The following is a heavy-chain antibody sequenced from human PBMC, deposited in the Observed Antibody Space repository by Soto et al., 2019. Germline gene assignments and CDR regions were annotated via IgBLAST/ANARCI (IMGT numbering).Heavy chain of an antibody. CDR3: ARDTDSQLFPYVYYGMDV. V-gene: IGHV3-64*01. CDR2: ITSNGGST. J-gene: IGHJ6*02. Sequence: GGSLRLSCAASGFTFSSYAMHWVRQAPGKGLEYVSAITSNGGSTYYANSVKGRFTISRDNSKNTLSLQMGSLRAEDMAVYYCARDTDSQLFPYVYYGMDVWGQGTTVTVSS. CDR1: GFTFSSYA. D-gene: IGHD2-2*01.